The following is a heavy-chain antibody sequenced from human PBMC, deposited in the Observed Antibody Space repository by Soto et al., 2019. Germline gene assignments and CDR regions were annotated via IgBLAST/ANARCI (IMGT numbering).Heavy chain of an antibody. CDR1: GYSFTSYW. J-gene: IGHJ6*02. V-gene: IGHV5-51*01. CDR2: IYPGDSDT. CDR3: ARPYSSSWYGTFDYYGMDV. Sequence: GESLKISCKGSGYSFTSYWIGWVRQMPGKGLEWMGIIYPGDSDTRYSPSFQGQVTISADKSISTAYLQWSSLKASDTAMYYCARPYSSSWYGTFDYYGMDVWGQGTTVTVSS. D-gene: IGHD6-13*01.